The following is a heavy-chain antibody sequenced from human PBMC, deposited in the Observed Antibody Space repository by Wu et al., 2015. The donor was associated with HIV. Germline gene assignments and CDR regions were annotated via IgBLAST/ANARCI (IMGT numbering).Heavy chain of an antibody. CDR3: ARGEVVVPAAMVIWFDP. Sequence: QVQLQQWGAGLLKPSETLSLTCAVYGGSFSGYYWSWIRQPPGKGLEWIGEINHSGSTNYNPSLKSRVTISVDTSKNQFSLKLSSVTAADTAVYYCARGEVVVPAAMVIWFDPWGQGTLVTVSS. CDR1: GGSFSGYY. D-gene: IGHD2-2*01. V-gene: IGHV4-34*01. CDR2: INHSGST. J-gene: IGHJ5*02.